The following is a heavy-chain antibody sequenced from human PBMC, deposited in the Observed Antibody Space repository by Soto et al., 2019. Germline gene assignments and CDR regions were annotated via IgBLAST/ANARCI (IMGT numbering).Heavy chain of an antibody. CDR2: VWFDGSDK. Sequence: GGSLRLSCEASGFMFSSYAMHWVRQAPGKGLEWVALVWFDGSDKYYADSVKGRFTISRDNSMNMLYLEMSGLRAEDTALYYCATSYNTAWHGFDIWGQGTMVTVSS. CDR3: ATSYNTAWHGFDI. J-gene: IGHJ3*02. CDR1: GFMFSSYA. V-gene: IGHV3-33*01. D-gene: IGHD3-10*01.